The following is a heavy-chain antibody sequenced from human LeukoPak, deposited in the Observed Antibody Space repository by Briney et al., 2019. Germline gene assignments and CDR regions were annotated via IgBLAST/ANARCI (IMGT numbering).Heavy chain of an antibody. D-gene: IGHD3-10*01. CDR3: AMANYYGSGSLDKDYYYYMDV. CDR2: IRYAGSNK. V-gene: IGHV3-30*02. J-gene: IGHJ6*03. CDR1: GFDFSSYG. Sequence: PGGSLRLSCAASGFDFSSYGMHWVRQAPGKGLEWVAFIRYAGSNKYYADSVKGRFTISRDNSKNTLYLQMNSLRAEDTAVYYCAMANYYGSGSLDKDYYYYMDVWGKGTTVTISS.